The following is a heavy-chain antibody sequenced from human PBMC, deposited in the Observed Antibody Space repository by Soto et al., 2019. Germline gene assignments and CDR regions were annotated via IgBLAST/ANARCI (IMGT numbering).Heavy chain of an antibody. CDR1: GGSISSGGYY. V-gene: IGHV4-31*03. CDR3: ARERYCTNGVCYTGYYYYMDV. CDR2: IYYSGST. D-gene: IGHD2-8*01. Sequence: SETLSLTCTVSGGSISSGGYYWSWIRQHPGKGLEWIGYIYYSGSTYYNPSLKSRVTISVDTSKNQFSLKLSSVTAADTAVYYCARERYCTNGVCYTGYYYYMDVWGKGTTVTVS. J-gene: IGHJ6*03.